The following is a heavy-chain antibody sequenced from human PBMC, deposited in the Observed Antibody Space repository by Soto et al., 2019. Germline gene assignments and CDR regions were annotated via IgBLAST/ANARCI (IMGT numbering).Heavy chain of an antibody. D-gene: IGHD6-6*01. CDR3: ARQWTSSSDLDS. J-gene: IGHJ5*01. V-gene: IGHV1-18*01. CDR1: GYTFSTYG. CDR2: ISGYNGNT. Sequence: QVQLVQSGTEVKKPGASVKVSCNTSGYTFSTYGISWVRQAPGQGLEWMGWISGYNGNTKYAQEVQGRVTMTTDTSTSTAYMERRSLRADDTAVYYCARQWTSSSDLDSWGQGTLVTVSS.